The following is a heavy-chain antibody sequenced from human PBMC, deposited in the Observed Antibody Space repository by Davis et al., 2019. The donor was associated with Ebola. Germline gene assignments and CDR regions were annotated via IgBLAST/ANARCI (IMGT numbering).Heavy chain of an antibody. CDR3: ARASSDY. CDR1: GYTFTSYG. V-gene: IGHV1-18*04. Sequence: ASVKVSCKASGYTFTSYGITWVRQAPGQGLEWMGWINPHNGNTNYAQNVQGRVTMTTDTSTSTAYMEVGILRSDDTAVYYCARASSDYWGQGTLVTVSS. J-gene: IGHJ4*02. CDR2: INPHNGNT.